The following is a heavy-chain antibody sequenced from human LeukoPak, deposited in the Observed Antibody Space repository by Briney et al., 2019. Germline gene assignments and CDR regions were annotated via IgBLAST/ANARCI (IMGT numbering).Heavy chain of an antibody. CDR2: IDSDGRRT. Sequence: GGSLRLSCAASGFTFSSYWMHWVRQAPGKGLVWVSHIDSDGRRTNYTDSVKGRFTISRDNAKTTLYLQMNSLRAEDTAVYYCARGLGYCSGGSCVGVDYWGQGTLVTVSS. CDR3: ARGLGYCSGGSCVGVDY. CDR1: GFTFSSYW. J-gene: IGHJ4*02. V-gene: IGHV3-74*01. D-gene: IGHD2-15*01.